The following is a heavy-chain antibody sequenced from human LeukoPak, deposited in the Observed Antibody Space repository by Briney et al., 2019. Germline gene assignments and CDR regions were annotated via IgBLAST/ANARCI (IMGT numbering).Heavy chain of an antibody. CDR3: ARGSINWNRVLFDY. D-gene: IGHD1-1*01. V-gene: IGHV6-1*01. CDR2: TYYRSKWHN. Sequence: SQTLSLTCAISGDSVSTNSAAWNWIRQSPSRGLEWLGRTYYRSKWHNDYAVSVKSRITINADTSKNQFSLQLNSVTPEDTAVYYCARGSINWNRVLFDYWGQGTLVTVSS. J-gene: IGHJ4*02. CDR1: GDSVSTNSAA.